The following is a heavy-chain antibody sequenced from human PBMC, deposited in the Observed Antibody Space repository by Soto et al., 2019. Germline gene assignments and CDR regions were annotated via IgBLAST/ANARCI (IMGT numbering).Heavy chain of an antibody. Sequence: QVQLQQSGPGLVKPSQTLSLTCAISGDSVSSNSATWDWIRQSPSRGLEWLGRTYYRSKWSNDYAVSVKGRXTXNXXTSNNPVSLHLNSVTPDDTAVYYCARLIGNSWLDSWGQGTLVTVSS. J-gene: IGHJ5*01. D-gene: IGHD3-16*01. CDR1: GDSVSSNSAT. CDR3: ARLIGNSWLDS. V-gene: IGHV6-1*01. CDR2: TYYRSKWSN.